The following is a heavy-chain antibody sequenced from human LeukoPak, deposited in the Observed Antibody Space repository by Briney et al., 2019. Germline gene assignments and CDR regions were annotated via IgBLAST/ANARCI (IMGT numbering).Heavy chain of an antibody. CDR3: AREGGAVAAAGGNDY. D-gene: IGHD6-13*01. CDR1: GFTFSSYS. V-gene: IGHV3-21*01. CDR2: ISSSSSYI. J-gene: IGHJ4*02. Sequence: PGGSLRLSCAASGFTFSSYSMNWVRQAPGKGLEWVSSISSSSSYIYYADSVKGRFTISRDNAKNSLYLQMNSLRAEDTAAYYCAREGGAVAAAGGNDYWGQGTLVTVSS.